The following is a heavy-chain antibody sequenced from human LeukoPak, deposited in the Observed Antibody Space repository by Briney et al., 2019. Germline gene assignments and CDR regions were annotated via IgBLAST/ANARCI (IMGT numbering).Heavy chain of an antibody. D-gene: IGHD2-2*01. Sequence: SQTLSLTCTVSGGSISSGDYYWSWIRQPPGKGLEWIGYIYYSGSTYYNPSLKSRVTISVDTSKNQFSLKLSSVTAADTAVYYCARGNPPYCSSTSCSYLIDYWGQGTLVTVSS. CDR1: GGSISSGDYY. CDR3: ARGNPPYCSSTSCSYLIDY. CDR2: IYYSGST. V-gene: IGHV4-30-4*08. J-gene: IGHJ4*02.